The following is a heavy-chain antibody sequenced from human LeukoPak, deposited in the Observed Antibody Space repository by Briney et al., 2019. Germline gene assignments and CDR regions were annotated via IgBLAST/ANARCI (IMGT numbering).Heavy chain of an antibody. CDR3: ARGLAVTGGGYEFGY. CDR2: ISSSSDTI. J-gene: IGHJ4*02. V-gene: IGHV3-48*02. CDR1: GFTFSSHS. D-gene: IGHD6-19*01. Sequence: GGSLRLSCAASGFTFSSHSMNWVRQAPGKGLESVSSISSSSDTIYYADSVKGRFTISRDNAKNSLYLQMDSLGDEDAAVYYCARGLAVTGGGYEFGYWGQGTLVTVSS.